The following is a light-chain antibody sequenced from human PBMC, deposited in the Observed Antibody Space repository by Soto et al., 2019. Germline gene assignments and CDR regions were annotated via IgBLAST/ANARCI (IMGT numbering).Light chain of an antibody. Sequence: QSALTQPASVSGSPGQSITISCTGTSSDVGGYIYVSWYQQHPGKAPKLMMSEVSNRPSGVSNRFSGSRSGNTASLTISGLQSEDEAEYYCNSYTATSTFVFGSGTKVTVL. V-gene: IGLV2-14*01. CDR2: EVS. J-gene: IGLJ1*01. CDR3: NSYTATSTFV. CDR1: SSDVGGYIY.